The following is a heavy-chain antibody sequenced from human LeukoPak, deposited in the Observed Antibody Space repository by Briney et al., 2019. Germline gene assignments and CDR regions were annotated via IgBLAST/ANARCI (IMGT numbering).Heavy chain of an antibody. V-gene: IGHV3-30*04. CDR2: ISYDGSNK. Sequence: GRSLRLSCAASGFTFSSYAMHWVRQAPGKGLEWVAVISYDGSNKYYVDSVKGRFTISRDNSKNTLYLQMNSLRAEDTAVYYCAKARVIMPDYWGQGTLVTVSS. D-gene: IGHD2-21*01. CDR3: AKARVIMPDY. CDR1: GFTFSSYA. J-gene: IGHJ4*02.